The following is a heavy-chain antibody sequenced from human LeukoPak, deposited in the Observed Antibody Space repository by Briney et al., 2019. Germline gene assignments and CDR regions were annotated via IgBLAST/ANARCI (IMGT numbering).Heavy chain of an antibody. J-gene: IGHJ4*02. CDR2: IKHDGSEK. CDR3: ARDSGHTGYDLLDY. CDR1: GFTFSSYW. Sequence: PGGSLRPSCADSGFTFSSYWMSWVRQTPGKGLEWVANIKHDGSEKYYVDSVEGRFTISRDNAKNSLFLQMNSLRAEDTAVYYCARDSGHTGYDLLDYWGQGTLVTVSS. V-gene: IGHV3-7*01. D-gene: IGHD5-12*01.